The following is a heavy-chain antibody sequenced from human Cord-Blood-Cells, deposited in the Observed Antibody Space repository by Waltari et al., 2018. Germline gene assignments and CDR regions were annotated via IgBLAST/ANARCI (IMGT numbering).Heavy chain of an antibody. Sequence: QVQLQQWGAGLLKPSEPLSITCAVYGGSFRGYYWSWIRQPPGKGLEWIGEINHSGSTNYSPSLKSRVTISVDTSKNQFSLKLSAVTAADTAVYYCARAGYSSRHYGMDVWGQGTTVTVSS. J-gene: IGHJ6*02. CDR2: INHSGST. CDR1: GGSFRGYY. D-gene: IGHD6-13*01. V-gene: IGHV4-34*01. CDR3: ARAGYSSRHYGMDV.